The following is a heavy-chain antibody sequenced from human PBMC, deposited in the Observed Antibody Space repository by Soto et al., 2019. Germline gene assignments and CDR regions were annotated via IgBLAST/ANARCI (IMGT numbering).Heavy chain of an antibody. D-gene: IGHD2-15*01. CDR3: AKGGYCSGGSCYHPFDY. CDR1: GFTFSSYA. Sequence: EVQLLESGGGLVQPGGSLRLSCAASGFTFSSYAMSWVRQAPGKGLEWVSAISGSGGSTYYADSVKGRFTFSRDNSNNTLYLQMNSLRAEETAVYYCAKGGYCSGGSCYHPFDYWGQGTLVTVSS. V-gene: IGHV3-23*01. J-gene: IGHJ4*02. CDR2: ISGSGGST.